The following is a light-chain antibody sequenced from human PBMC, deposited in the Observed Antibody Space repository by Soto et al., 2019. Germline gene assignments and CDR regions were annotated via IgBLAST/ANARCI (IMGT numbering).Light chain of an antibody. Sequence: QAVVTQEPSLTVSPGGTVTLTCASSTGAVTSGYYPNWFQQKPGQAPRALIYSTSNKHPWTPARFSGSLLGGKAALTLSGVQPGDEAEYYCLLSYGGAWVFGGGTKLTVL. V-gene: IGLV7-43*01. CDR1: TGAVTSGYY. CDR2: STS. CDR3: LLSYGGAWV. J-gene: IGLJ3*02.